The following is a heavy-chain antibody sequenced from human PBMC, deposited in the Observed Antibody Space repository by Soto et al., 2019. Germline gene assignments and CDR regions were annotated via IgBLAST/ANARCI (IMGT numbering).Heavy chain of an antibody. CDR2: ILVGGST. V-gene: IGHV3-23*01. D-gene: IGHD1-1*01. Sequence: GALRLSCAVSGFICSSYDMSWVRQAPGKGLEWVSTILVGGSTHYEDAVKGRFTISRDTSKNTVYLQMNSLTAGDTGVYYCAKATATSGGAFEIYGQGTMVTVSS. CDR1: GFICSSYD. J-gene: IGHJ3*02. CDR3: AKATATSGGAFEI.